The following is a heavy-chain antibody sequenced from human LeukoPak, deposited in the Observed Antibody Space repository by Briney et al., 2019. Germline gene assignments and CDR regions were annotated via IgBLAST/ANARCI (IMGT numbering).Heavy chain of an antibody. CDR2: ISGSGGST. V-gene: IGHV3-23*01. CDR3: ARISYEYYFDY. J-gene: IGHJ4*02. Sequence: GGSLRLSCIASGFTFPNHALTWVRRAPGKGLEWVSAISGSGGSTYYADSVKGRFTISRHNSKNTLYLQMNSLRAEDTAVYYCARISYEYYFDYWGQGTLVTVSS. CDR1: GFTFPNHA. D-gene: IGHD5-18*01.